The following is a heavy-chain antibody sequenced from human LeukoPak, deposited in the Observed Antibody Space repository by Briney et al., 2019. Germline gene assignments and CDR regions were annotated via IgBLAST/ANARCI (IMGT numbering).Heavy chain of an antibody. V-gene: IGHV1-69*13. CDR3: ARDERFGELFTY. J-gene: IGHJ4*02. Sequence: SVKVSCKASGGTFSSYAISWVRQAPGQGLEWMGGIIPIFGTANYAQKFQGRVTITADESTSTAYMELSSLRSEDTAVYYCARDERFGELFTYWGQGTLVTVSS. D-gene: IGHD3-10*01. CDR1: GGTFSSYA. CDR2: IIPIFGTA.